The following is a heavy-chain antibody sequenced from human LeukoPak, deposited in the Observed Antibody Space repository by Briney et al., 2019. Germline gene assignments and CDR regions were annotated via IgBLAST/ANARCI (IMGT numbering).Heavy chain of an antibody. CDR3: ARGPSEIGGYYPEYFRH. J-gene: IGHJ1*01. D-gene: IGHD3-22*01. CDR1: GFTFSTYW. Sequence: TGGSLRLSCAASGFTFSTYWMHWVRQAPGKGLVWVSRIKSDGSTNYADSVKGRFTISRDNAKNTVSLQMNNLRPEDPGVYYCARGPSEIGGYYPEYFRHWGQGTLVTVSS. V-gene: IGHV3-74*01. CDR2: IKSDGST.